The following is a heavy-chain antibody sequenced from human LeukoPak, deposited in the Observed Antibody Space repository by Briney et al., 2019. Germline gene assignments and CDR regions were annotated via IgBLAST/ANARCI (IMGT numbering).Heavy chain of an antibody. CDR3: ARDHGDYVGGAFDI. J-gene: IGHJ3*02. D-gene: IGHD4-17*01. CDR1: GGSISSYY. V-gene: IGHV4-59*06. Sequence: TSETLSLTCTVSGGSISSYYWSWIRQPPGKGLEWIGYIYYSGRTYYNPSLKSRVTISVDTSKNQFSLKLSSVTAADTAVYYCARDHGDYVGGAFDIWGQGTMVTVSS. CDR2: IYYSGRT.